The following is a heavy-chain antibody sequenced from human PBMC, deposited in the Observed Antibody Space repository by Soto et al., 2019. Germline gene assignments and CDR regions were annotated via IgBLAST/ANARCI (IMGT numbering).Heavy chain of an antibody. CDR1: GYTFTSYG. CDR2: ISAYNGNT. CDR3: ARDNKLVSGSSWYGRPADAFDI. Sequence: GASVKVSCKASGYTFTSYGISWVRQAPGQGLEWMGWISAYNGNTNYAQKLQGRVTMTTDTSTSTAYMELRSLRSDDTAVYYCARDNKLVSGSSWYGRPADAFDIWGQGTMVTVSS. D-gene: IGHD6-13*01. V-gene: IGHV1-18*01. J-gene: IGHJ3*02.